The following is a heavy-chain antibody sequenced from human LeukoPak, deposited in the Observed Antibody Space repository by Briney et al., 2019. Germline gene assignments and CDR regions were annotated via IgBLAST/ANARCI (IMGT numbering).Heavy chain of an antibody. V-gene: IGHV4-34*01. CDR3: ARGQVSDY. CDR2: INHSGST. J-gene: IGHJ4*02. Sequence: SETLSLTCAVYGGSFSGYYWSWIRQPPGKGLEWIGEINHSGSTNYNPTLKSRVTISVDTSKNQFSLKLSSVTAADTAVYYCARGQVSDYWGQGTLVTVSS. CDR1: GGSFSGYY. D-gene: IGHD6-6*01.